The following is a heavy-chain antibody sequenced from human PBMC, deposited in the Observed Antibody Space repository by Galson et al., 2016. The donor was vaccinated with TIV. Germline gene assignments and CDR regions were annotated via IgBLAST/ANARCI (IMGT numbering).Heavy chain of an antibody. V-gene: IGHV3-23*01. J-gene: IGHJ4*02. CDR2: ISGSTDRADCA. CDR3: AKGSSWYDY. CDR1: GFTFETYA. D-gene: IGHD6-13*01. Sequence: SLRLSCAASGFTFETYAMTWVRQAPGKGLEWVSVISGSTDRADCAYYADSVGGRFTISRDNSKHTVFLEMNSLTAEDTAVYYCAKGSSWYDYWGPGTLVTVSS.